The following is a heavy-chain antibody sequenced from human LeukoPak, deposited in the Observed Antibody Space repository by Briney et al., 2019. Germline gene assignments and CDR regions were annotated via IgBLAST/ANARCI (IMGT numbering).Heavy chain of an antibody. CDR3: ARLGVPAAIAN. V-gene: IGHV4-39*01. J-gene: IGHJ4*02. Sequence: PLETLSLTCTVSGGSIISSGYFWGWIRQPPGKGLEWIGSCYYSGSTYYNPSLKSRITISVDTSKNQFSLKVFSVTAADTATYYCARLGVPAAIANWGQGTLLTVSS. CDR2: CYYSGST. CDR1: GGSIISSGYF. D-gene: IGHD2-2*01.